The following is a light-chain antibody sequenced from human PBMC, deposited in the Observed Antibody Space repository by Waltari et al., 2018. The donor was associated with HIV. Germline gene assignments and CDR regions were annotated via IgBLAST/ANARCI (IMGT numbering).Light chain of an antibody. CDR3: SSYTTSSTWV. CDR1: SRDIGAYNS. CDR2: EVT. J-gene: IGLJ3*02. Sequence: QSAPTKPPSLFRALGQSVTISFTGPSRDIGAYNSVFWYQQSPGTAPKLRIYEVTHRPSGVPVRFSGSKSGNTASLTISGLQADDEADYYCSSYTTSSTWVFGGGTKLTVL. V-gene: IGLV2-18*02.